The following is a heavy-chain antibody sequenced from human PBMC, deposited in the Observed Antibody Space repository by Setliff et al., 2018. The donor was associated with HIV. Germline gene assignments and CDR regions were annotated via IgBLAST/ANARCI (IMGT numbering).Heavy chain of an antibody. V-gene: IGHV1-24*01. CDR2: FDPEDGET. CDR1: GYTLSELS. Sequence: GASVKVSCKVSGYTLSELSMHWVRQAPGEGLEWMGGFDPEDGETIYAEKFQGRVTMTEDTATETAYMELSSLRSEDTAVYYCARATVTTHFQHWGQGTLVTVSS. CDR3: ARATVTTHFQH. J-gene: IGHJ1*01. D-gene: IGHD4-17*01.